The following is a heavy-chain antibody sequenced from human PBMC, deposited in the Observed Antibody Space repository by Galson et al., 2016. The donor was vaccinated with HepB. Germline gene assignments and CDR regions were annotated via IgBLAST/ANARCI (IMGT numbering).Heavy chain of an antibody. V-gene: IGHV3-33*01. J-gene: IGHJ4*02. D-gene: IGHD3-9*01. CDR3: AREPVRLDDLLTGPPKNPDY. Sequence: SLRLSCAASEFTFSTYGMHWVRQAPGKGLEWVALIWHDGSNKYYADSVKGRFTISRDNPKNTLYLQMNSLKVEDKAVYYCAREPVRLDDLLTGPPKNPDYWGQGTLVTVSS. CDR1: EFTFSTYG. CDR2: IWHDGSNK.